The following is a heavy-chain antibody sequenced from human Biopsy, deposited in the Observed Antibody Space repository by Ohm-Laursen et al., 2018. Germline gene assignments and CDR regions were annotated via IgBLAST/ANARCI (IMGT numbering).Heavy chain of an antibody. CDR1: GHTLTNPD. CDR3: TTDRTGRALFDN. Sequence: GASVKVSCKSSGHTLTNPDISWVRQAPGQGLEWLGWINGYSISTNYAPKFQGRTIMTTDTSTSTVYMELRSLRSDDTAMYYCTTDRTGRALFDNWGQGSLVTVSS. CDR2: INGYSIST. J-gene: IGHJ4*02. V-gene: IGHV1-18*01. D-gene: IGHD3/OR15-3a*01.